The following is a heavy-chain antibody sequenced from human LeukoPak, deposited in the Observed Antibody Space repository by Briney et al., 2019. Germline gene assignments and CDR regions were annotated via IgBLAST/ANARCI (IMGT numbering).Heavy chain of an antibody. CDR2: INPSGGST. Sequence: ASVKVSCKASGYTLTSYYMHWVRQAPGQGLEWMGIINPSGGSTSYAQKFQGRVTMTRDTSTSTVYMELSSLRSEDTAVYYCAREYSGYGSDYWGQGTLVTVSS. CDR1: GYTLTSYY. V-gene: IGHV1-46*03. D-gene: IGHD5-12*01. J-gene: IGHJ4*02. CDR3: AREYSGYGSDY.